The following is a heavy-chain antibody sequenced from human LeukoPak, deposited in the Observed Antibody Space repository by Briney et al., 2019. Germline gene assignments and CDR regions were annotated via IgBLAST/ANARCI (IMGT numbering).Heavy chain of an antibody. J-gene: IGHJ5*02. CDR1: GYTFTSYG. V-gene: IGHV1-18*01. Sequence: ASVKVSCKASGYTFTSYGISWVRQAPGHGLEWMGWISAYNGNTNYAQKLQGRVTITADESTSTAYLELSSLRSEDTAVYYCARGPARISKGNWFDPWGQGTLVTVSS. CDR3: ARGPARISKGNWFDP. CDR2: ISAYNGNT. D-gene: IGHD2-15*01.